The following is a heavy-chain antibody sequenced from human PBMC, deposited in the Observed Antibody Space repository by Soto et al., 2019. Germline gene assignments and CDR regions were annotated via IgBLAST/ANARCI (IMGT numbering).Heavy chain of an antibody. D-gene: IGHD6-13*01. V-gene: IGHV3-30*18. J-gene: IGHJ4*02. Sequence: QVQLVESGGGVVQPGRSLRLSCAASGFTFSSYGMHWVRQAPGKGLEWVAVISYDGSNKYYADSVKGRFTISRDNSKSTLYLQMNSLRAEDTAVYYCAKEAEAAAGLFDYWGQGTLVTVSS. CDR3: AKEAEAAAGLFDY. CDR2: ISYDGSNK. CDR1: GFTFSSYG.